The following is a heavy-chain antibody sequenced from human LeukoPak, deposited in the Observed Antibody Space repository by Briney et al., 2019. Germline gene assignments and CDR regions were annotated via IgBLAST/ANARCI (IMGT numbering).Heavy chain of an antibody. D-gene: IGHD4-11*01. CDR3: ARVPHDYSDYVAY. CDR2: ISFSSTTI. Sequence: GGTLRLSCAASGFSFDTYSMNWFRQAPGKGLEWVAYISFSSTTIFYADFVKGRFTISRDNAQNSLYLQMSSLRAEDTAVYYCARVPHDYSDYVAYWGQGTLVTASS. CDR1: GFSFDTYS. V-gene: IGHV3-48*04. J-gene: IGHJ4*02.